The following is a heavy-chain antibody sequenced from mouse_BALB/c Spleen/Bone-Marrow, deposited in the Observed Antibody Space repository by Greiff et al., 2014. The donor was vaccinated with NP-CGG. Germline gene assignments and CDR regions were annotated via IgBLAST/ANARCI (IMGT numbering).Heavy chain of an antibody. J-gene: IGHJ4*01. D-gene: IGHD1-1*01. Sequence: EVKLMESGGDLVKPGGSLKLSCATSGFIFSNYDVSWVRQTPDKRLEWVAIISSGVSYTYYPDSVKGRFTISRDNAKNTLYLQMSSLKSEDTAMYFCARHNYGYFAMDYWGQGTSVTVPS. CDR3: ARHNYGYFAMDY. CDR1: GFIFSNYD. V-gene: IGHV5-6*01. CDR2: ISSGVSYT.